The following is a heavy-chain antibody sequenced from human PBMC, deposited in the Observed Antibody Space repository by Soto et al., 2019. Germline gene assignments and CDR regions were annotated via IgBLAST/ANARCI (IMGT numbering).Heavy chain of an antibody. CDR2: ISYDGSNK. D-gene: IGHD3-16*01. CDR1: GFTFSSYA. CDR3: ARDKFVDYGMDV. J-gene: IGHJ6*02. V-gene: IGHV3-30-3*01. Sequence: QVQLVESGGGVVQPGRSLRLSCAASGFTFSSYAMHWVRQAPGKGLEWVAVISYDGSNKYYADSVKGRFTISRDNSKNTLYLQMNSLRAEDTAVYYCARDKFVDYGMDVWGQGTTVTVSS.